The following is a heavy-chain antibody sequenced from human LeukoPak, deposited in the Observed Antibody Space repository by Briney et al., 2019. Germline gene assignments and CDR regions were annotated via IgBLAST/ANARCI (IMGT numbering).Heavy chain of an antibody. V-gene: IGHV4-59*01. J-gene: IGHJ3*02. CDR3: ARVRVNTAMVTDAFDI. D-gene: IGHD5-18*01. Sequence: SETLSLTCTVSGGSISSYYWSWIRQPPGKGLEWIGYIYYSGSTNYNPSLKSRVTISVDTSKNRFSLKLTSVTAADTAVYYCARVRVNTAMVTDAFDIWGQGTMVTVSS. CDR2: IYYSGST. CDR1: GGSISSYY.